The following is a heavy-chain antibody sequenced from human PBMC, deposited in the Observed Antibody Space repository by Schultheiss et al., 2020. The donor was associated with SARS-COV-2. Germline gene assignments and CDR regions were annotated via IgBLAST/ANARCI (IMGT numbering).Heavy chain of an antibody. V-gene: IGHV4-59*01. CDR3: ARGARLADYDFWSGYYSMDV. D-gene: IGHD3-3*01. J-gene: IGHJ6*02. CDR1: GGSISSYY. Sequence: SETLSLTCTVSGGSISSYYWSWIRQPPGKGLEWIGYIYHSGSTNYNPSLKSRVTISVDTSKNQFSLKLSSVTAADTAVYYCARGARLADYDFWSGYYSMDVWGQGTTITVSS. CDR2: IYHSGST.